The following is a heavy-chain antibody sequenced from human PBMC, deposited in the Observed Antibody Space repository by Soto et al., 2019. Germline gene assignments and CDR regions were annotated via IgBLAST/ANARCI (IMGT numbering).Heavy chain of an antibody. CDR1: GYTFTSYG. J-gene: IGHJ6*02. D-gene: IGHD3-10*01. Sequence: QVQLVQSGAEVKKPGASVKVSCKASGYTFTSYGISWVRQAPGQGLEWMGWISAYNGNTNYAQKLQGRVTMTTDKSTSTAYMELRSLRSDDTAVYYSARSKVGLGSERNYYYYGMDVWGQGTTVTVSS. CDR2: ISAYNGNT. V-gene: IGHV1-18*01. CDR3: ARSKVGLGSERNYYYYGMDV.